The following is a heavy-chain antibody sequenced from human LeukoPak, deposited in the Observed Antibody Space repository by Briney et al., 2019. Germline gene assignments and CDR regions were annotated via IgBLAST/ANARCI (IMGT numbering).Heavy chain of an antibody. D-gene: IGHD3-9*01. CDR2: IIPIFGTA. J-gene: IGHJ5*02. Sequence: SVTVSCKASGGTFSSYAISWVRQAPGQGLEWMGGIIPIFGTANYAQKFQGRVTITTDESTSTAYMELSSLRSEDTAVYYCASEALTIFRSWFDPWGQGTLVTVSS. V-gene: IGHV1-69*05. CDR1: GGTFSSYA. CDR3: ASEALTIFRSWFDP.